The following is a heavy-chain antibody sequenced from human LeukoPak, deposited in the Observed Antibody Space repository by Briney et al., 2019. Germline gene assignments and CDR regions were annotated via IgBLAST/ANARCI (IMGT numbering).Heavy chain of an antibody. J-gene: IGHJ6*02. Sequence: GGSLRLSCAASGFTFSSYSMHWVRQAPGKGLEWVAVIWNDGSDKHYVNSVKGRFAISRDNSKNTLYLQMNSLRAEDTAVYYCARGMLNYYYDMDVWGQGTTVTVSS. CDR1: GFTFSSYS. CDR2: IWNDGSDK. V-gene: IGHV3-33*01. CDR3: ARGMLNYYYDMDV. D-gene: IGHD2-8*01.